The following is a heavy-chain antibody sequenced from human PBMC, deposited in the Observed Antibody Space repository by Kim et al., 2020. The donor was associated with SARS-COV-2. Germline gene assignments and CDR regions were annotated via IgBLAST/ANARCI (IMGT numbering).Heavy chain of an antibody. D-gene: IGHD5-18*01. CDR3: ARIRGYSYGYSDY. V-gene: IGHV4-4*09. J-gene: IGHJ4*02. Sequence: TPSLKVQVTVSVDTSKNQFSLQRSSVTAADTAVYYCARIRGYSYGYSDYWGQGTLVTVSS.